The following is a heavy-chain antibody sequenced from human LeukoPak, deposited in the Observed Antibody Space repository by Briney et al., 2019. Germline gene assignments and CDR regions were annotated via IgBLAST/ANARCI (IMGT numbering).Heavy chain of an antibody. Sequence: GGSLRLSCAVSGFTFSSYWMSWVRQAPGKGLEWVANIKQDGSEKYYVDSVKGRFTISRDNAKNSLDLQMNSLRVEDTAVYYCAKGLRWNDYWGQGTLVTVSS. CDR3: AKGLRWNDY. J-gene: IGHJ4*02. V-gene: IGHV3-7*01. D-gene: IGHD4-23*01. CDR2: IKQDGSEK. CDR1: GFTFSSYW.